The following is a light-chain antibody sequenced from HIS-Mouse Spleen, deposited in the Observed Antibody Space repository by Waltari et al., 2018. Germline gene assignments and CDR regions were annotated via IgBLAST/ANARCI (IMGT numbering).Light chain of an antibody. J-gene: IGLJ2*01. CDR2: EDS. CDR1: ALPTKY. CDR3: YSTDSSGNHRV. V-gene: IGLV3-10*01. Sequence: SYELTQPPSVSVSPGHTARITCSGAALPTKYASWYQQQSGQAPVLVIDEDSKRPSGIPERFSGSSSGTMATLTISGAQVEDEADYYCYSTDSSGNHRVFGGGTKLTVL.